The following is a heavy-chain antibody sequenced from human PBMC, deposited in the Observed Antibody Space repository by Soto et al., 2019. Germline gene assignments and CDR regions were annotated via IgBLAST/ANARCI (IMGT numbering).Heavy chain of an antibody. D-gene: IGHD1-7*01. V-gene: IGHV3-64*02. Sequence: EVQLVESGEGLVQPGGSLRLSCEGSGFTFSTYGMHWVRQAPGKGLEFVSSTSGSGRRTSYADSVKGRFIISRDNSKNTLYLQMGSLRIEDTAVYYCARGRVNYENWNFDLWGRGSLVTVSS. CDR1: GFTFSTYG. CDR3: ARGRVNYENWNFDL. J-gene: IGHJ2*01. CDR2: TSGSGRRT.